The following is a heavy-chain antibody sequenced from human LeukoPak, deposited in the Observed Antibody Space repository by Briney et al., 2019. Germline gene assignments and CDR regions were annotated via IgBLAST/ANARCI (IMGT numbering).Heavy chain of an antibody. CDR2: IWYDGSNK. Sequence: GGSLRLSCAASGFTFSSYGMHWARQAPGEGLEWVAVIWYDGSNKYYADSVKGRFTISRDNSKNTLYLQMNSLRAENTAGYYCARSIGYSYDLLDYWGQGTLVTVSS. CDR1: GFTFSSYG. J-gene: IGHJ4*02. V-gene: IGHV3-33*01. D-gene: IGHD5-18*01. CDR3: ARSIGYSYDLLDY.